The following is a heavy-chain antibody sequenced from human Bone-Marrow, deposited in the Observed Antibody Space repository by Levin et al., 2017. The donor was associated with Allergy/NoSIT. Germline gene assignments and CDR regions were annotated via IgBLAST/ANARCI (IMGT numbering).Heavy chain of an antibody. CDR2: TNWNSGSI. CDR3: AKDISPPGSTWYGYAFDI. J-gene: IGHJ3*02. D-gene: IGHD6-13*01. Sequence: LSLTCAGSGFTFDDCGMHWVRQAPGKGLEWVSGTNWNSGSIGYADSVKGRFTISRDNAKNSLYLQMNSLRAEDTALYYCAKDISPPGSTWYGYAFDIWGQGTMVTVSS. V-gene: IGHV3-9*01. CDR1: GFTFDDCG.